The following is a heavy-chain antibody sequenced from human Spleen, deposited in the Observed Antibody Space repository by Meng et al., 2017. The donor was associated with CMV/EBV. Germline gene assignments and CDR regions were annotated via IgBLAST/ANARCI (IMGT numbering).Heavy chain of an antibody. J-gene: IGHJ4*02. CDR3: ARSWQGRFDY. V-gene: IGHV3-7*03. CDR1: EFTFSTYW. Sequence: GGSLRLSCAGSEFTFSTYWMTWVRQAPGKGLEWVANIKQDGSEKYYVDSVKGRFTISRDNAMNSLYLQMNSLRVEDTAVYYCARSWQGRFDYWGQGTLVTVSS. CDR2: IKQDGSEK. D-gene: IGHD3-10*01.